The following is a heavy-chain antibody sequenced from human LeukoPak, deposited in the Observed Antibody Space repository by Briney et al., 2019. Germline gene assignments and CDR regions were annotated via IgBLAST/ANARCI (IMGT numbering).Heavy chain of an antibody. J-gene: IGHJ4*02. D-gene: IGHD5-12*01. CDR2: ISWKSGSK. Sequence: AGGSLRLSCAASGFTFSSYWMSWVRQAPGKGLEWVSTISWKSGSKDYADSVKGQFTISRDDAKNSLYLQMNSLRPEDTAFYYCAKDTYSGFDSGAGFDYWGQGTLVTVSS. V-gene: IGHV3-9*01. CDR3: AKDTYSGFDSGAGFDY. CDR1: GFTFSSYW.